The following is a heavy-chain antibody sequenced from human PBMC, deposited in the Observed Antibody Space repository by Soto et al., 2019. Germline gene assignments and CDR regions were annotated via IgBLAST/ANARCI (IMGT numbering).Heavy chain of an antibody. CDR1: GGTFSSYA. V-gene: IGHV1-69*01. CDR2: IIPIFGTA. Sequence: QVQLVQSGAEVKKPGSSVKVSCKASGGTFSSYAISWVRQAPGQGLEWMGGIIPIFGTANYAQKFQGRVTITADESTSTAYMELSSLRSEDTAVYYCAKERAVLRYFDWSPAAYGMDVWGQGTTVTVSS. D-gene: IGHD3-9*01. CDR3: AKERAVLRYFDWSPAAYGMDV. J-gene: IGHJ6*02.